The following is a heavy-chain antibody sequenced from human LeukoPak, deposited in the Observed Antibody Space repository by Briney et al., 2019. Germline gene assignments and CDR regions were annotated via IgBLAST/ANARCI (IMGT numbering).Heavy chain of an antibody. CDR3: ARGGYYDSSGYYHTP. V-gene: IGHV1-46*01. J-gene: IGHJ4*02. Sequence: VASVKVSCKASGYTFTNYYMHWVRQAPGQGLEWMGIINPSGGSTSYTQKFQGRVTMTRDMSTSTVYTELSSLRSEDTAVYYCARGGYYDSSGYYHTPWGQGTLVTVSS. CDR1: GYTFTNYY. CDR2: INPSGGST. D-gene: IGHD3-22*01.